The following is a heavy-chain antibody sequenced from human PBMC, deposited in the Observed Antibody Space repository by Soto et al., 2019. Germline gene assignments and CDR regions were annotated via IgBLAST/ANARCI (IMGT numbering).Heavy chain of an antibody. Sequence: GSLRLSCVASGFPFSGHWMHWVRQGPGKGLAWVSRINGDGTSTAYADSVKGRFTISRDNAKETLSLQMNSLRAEDTGVYYCASLGLTGRYNFDSWGQGTLVTVS. CDR1: GFPFSGHW. CDR3: ASLGLTGRYNFDS. V-gene: IGHV3-74*01. J-gene: IGHJ4*02. D-gene: IGHD7-27*01. CDR2: INGDGTST.